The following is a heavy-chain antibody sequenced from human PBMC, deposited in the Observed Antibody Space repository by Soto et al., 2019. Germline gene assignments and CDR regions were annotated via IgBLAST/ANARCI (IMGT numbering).Heavy chain of an antibody. CDR1: GGSISSSSYY. J-gene: IGHJ4*02. CDR2: IYYSGST. CDR3: ARHKSQSSGYDYIWGSYPPRLDYFDF. D-gene: IGHD3-16*01. Sequence: KSSETLSLTCTVSGGSISSSSYYWGWIRQPPGKGLEWIGSIYYSGSTYYNPSLKSRVTISVDTSKNQFSLKLSSVTAADTAVYYCARHKSQSSGYDYIWGSYPPRLDYFDFWGQGTLVPVSS. V-gene: IGHV4-39*01.